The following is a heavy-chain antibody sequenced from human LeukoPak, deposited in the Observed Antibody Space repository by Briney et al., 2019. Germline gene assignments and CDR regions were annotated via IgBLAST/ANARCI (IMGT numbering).Heavy chain of an antibody. CDR3: ASFARSYSGGDYYYYMDV. Sequence: GASVKVSCKASGYTFTSYGISWVRQAPGQGLEWIGWISAYNGNTNYAQKLQGRVTMTTDTSTSTAYMELRSLRSDDTAVYYCASFARSYSGGDYYYYMDVWGKGTTVTISS. D-gene: IGHD1-26*01. CDR2: ISAYNGNT. CDR1: GYTFTSYG. J-gene: IGHJ6*03. V-gene: IGHV1-18*01.